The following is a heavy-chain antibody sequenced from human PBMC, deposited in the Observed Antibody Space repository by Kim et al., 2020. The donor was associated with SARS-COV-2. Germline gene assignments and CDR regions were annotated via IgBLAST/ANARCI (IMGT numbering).Heavy chain of an antibody. V-gene: IGHV3-23*01. CDR3: ARLVLGIRPLDM. D-gene: IGHD7-27*01. Sequence: GGSLRLSCAASGFTFSSYVMSWVRQAPGKGLEWVSSLSGRGGGTYFADSVRGRFIISRANSKNTLYLQMNSLRAEDTAASFCARLVLGIRPLDMWGQWT. J-gene: IGHJ3*02. CDR2: LSGRGGGT. CDR1: GFTFSSYV.